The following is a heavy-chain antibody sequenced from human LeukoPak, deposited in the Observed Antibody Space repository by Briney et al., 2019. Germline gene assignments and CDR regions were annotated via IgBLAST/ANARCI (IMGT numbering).Heavy chain of an antibody. CDR1: GFTFSTFA. CDR3: TTNQQTASKELLTAFDI. J-gene: IGHJ3*02. V-gene: IGHV3-23*01. D-gene: IGHD1-26*01. CDR2: ISGSGGST. Sequence: GGSLRLSCEASGFTFSTFAMIWVRQAPGKGLEWVSAISGSGGSTYYADSVKGRFTISRDDSKNTAYLQMNSLKTEDTAVYYCTTNQQTASKELLTAFDIWGQGTMVTVSS.